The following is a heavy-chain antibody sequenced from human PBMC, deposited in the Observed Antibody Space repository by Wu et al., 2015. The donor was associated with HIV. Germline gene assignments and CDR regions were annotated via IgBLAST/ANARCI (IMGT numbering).Heavy chain of an antibody. CDR2: VIPIFDRI. CDR3: TRSTFAGGSDTWYSFDK. J-gene: IGHJ4*02. CDR1: GFTFTAYY. D-gene: IGHD2-15*01. V-gene: IGHV1-69*18. Sequence: QVKLVQSGAEVKKPGASVKVSCKASGFTFTAYYVHWVRQAPGQGLEWMGRVIPIFDRIHYKQKFEGRVMITADESTSTVYMELSSLSFDDTAVYFCTRSTFAGGSDTWYSFDKWGQGTLVSVSS.